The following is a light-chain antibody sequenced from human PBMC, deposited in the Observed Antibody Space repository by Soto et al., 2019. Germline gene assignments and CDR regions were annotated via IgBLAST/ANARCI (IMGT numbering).Light chain of an antibody. V-gene: IGLV2-11*01. CDR2: DVS. CDR1: SSDVGGYNY. CDR3: CSYAGSYTYV. J-gene: IGLJ1*01. Sequence: QSVLTQPRSVSGSPVQSVTISCTGTSSDVGGYNYVSWYQQHPGKAPKLMIYDVSKRPSGVPDRFSGSKSGNTASLTISGLQAEDDTDYYFCSYAGSYTYVFGAGTKLPVL.